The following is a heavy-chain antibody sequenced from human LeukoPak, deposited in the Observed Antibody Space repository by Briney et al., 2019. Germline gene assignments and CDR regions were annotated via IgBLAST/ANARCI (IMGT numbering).Heavy chain of an antibody. CDR3: ARDPIYSSSWSRTNWFDP. CDR2: ISSSSSYI. V-gene: IGHV3-21*01. D-gene: IGHD6-13*01. CDR1: GFTFSSYS. J-gene: IGHJ5*02. Sequence: GGSLRLSCAASGFTFSSYSMNWVRQAPGKGLEWVSSISSSSSYIYYADSVKGRFTISRDNAKNSLYLQMNSLRAEDTAVYYCARDPIYSSSWSRTNWFDPWGQGTLVTVSS.